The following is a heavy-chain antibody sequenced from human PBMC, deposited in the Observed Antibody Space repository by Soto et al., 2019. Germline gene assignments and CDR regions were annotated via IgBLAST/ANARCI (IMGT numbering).Heavy chain of an antibody. CDR2: MNPNSGNT. J-gene: IGHJ1*01. V-gene: IGHV1-8*01. Sequence: QVQLVQSGAEVKKPGASVKVSCKASGYTFTSYDINWVRQATGQGLEWMGWMNPNSGNTGYAQKFQGRVTMSRNTSISTAYMELSSVRSEAPAVYYCARGTAAVGYFQHWGQGNLVTVSS. CDR3: ARGTAAVGYFQH. D-gene: IGHD6-19*01. CDR1: GYTFTSYD.